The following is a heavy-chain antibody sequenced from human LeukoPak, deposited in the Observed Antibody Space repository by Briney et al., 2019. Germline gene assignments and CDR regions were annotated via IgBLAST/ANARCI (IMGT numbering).Heavy chain of an antibody. Sequence: GGSLRLSCAASGFTFSSYGMHWVRQAPGKGLEWVAFIRYDGSNKYYADSVKGRFTISRDNSKNTLYLQMNSLRAEDTAVYYCATTPQWELPNYYFDYWGQGTLVTVSS. V-gene: IGHV3-30*02. CDR2: IRYDGSNK. D-gene: IGHD1-26*01. J-gene: IGHJ4*02. CDR3: ATTPQWELPNYYFDY. CDR1: GFTFSSYG.